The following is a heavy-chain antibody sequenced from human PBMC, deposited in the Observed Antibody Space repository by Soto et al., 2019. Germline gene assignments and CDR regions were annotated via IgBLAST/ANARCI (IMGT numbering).Heavy chain of an antibody. V-gene: IGHV3-33*01. Sequence: LRLSCAASGFTFSSYGMHWVRQAPGKGLEWVAVIWYDGSNKYYADSVKGRFTISRDNSKNTLYLQMNSLRAEDTAVYYCARDGLPTTPFDYWAQGTLVTVSS. J-gene: IGHJ4*02. CDR3: ARDGLPTTPFDY. CDR2: IWYDGSNK. CDR1: GFTFSSYG. D-gene: IGHD4-17*01.